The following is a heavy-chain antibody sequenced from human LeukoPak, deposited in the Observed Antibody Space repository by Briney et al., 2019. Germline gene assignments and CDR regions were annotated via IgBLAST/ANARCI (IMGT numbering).Heavy chain of an antibody. V-gene: IGHV1-18*01. CDR2: ISAYNGNT. Sequence: ASVKVSCKASGYTFTSYGISWVRQAPGQGLEWMGWISAYNGNTNYAQKLQGRVTITTDESTSTAYMELSSLRSEDTAVYYCARWGRSSLHPAYYYYYMDVWGKGTTVTVSS. J-gene: IGHJ6*03. CDR3: ARWGRSSLHPAYYYYYMDV. CDR1: GYTFTSYG. D-gene: IGHD6-19*01.